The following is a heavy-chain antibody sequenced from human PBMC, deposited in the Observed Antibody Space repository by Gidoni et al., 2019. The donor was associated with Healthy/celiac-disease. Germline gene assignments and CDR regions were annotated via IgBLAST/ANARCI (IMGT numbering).Heavy chain of an antibody. CDR2: ISSSSSYT. J-gene: IGHJ4*02. D-gene: IGHD3-3*01. Sequence: QVQLVESGGGLVKPGGSLRPSCEAAGCTLSDYYMRWIRQDPGKGLEWVSYISSSSSYTNYADSAKGRFTITRDNAKNSLYLQMNSLRAEDTAVYYCARGDYDFWSGSSPSFDYWGQRTLVTVSS. CDR3: ARGDYDFWSGSSPSFDY. CDR1: GCTLSDYY. V-gene: IGHV3-11*06.